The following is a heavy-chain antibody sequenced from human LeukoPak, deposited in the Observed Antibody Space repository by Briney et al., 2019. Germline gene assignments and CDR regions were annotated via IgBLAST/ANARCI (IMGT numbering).Heavy chain of an antibody. CDR3: ARDARQQLANWFDP. CDR1: GGTFSSFS. Sequence: GASVKVSCKASGGTFSSFSISWVRQAPGQGLEWMGGIIPIFGTAHYAQKFQGRVTITADESTSTVYMELSSLRSEDTAVYYCARDARQQLANWFDPWGQGTLVTVSS. J-gene: IGHJ5*02. CDR2: IIPIFGTA. V-gene: IGHV1-69*13. D-gene: IGHD6-13*01.